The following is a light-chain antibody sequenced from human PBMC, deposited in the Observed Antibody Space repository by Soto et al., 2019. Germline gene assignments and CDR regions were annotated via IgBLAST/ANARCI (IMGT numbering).Light chain of an antibody. CDR2: YDS. V-gene: IGLV3-21*04. CDR1: NIGSKS. J-gene: IGLJ2*01. Sequence: SSELTQPPSVSVAPGKTARITCGGTNIGSKSVHWYQQKPGQAPVLVIYYDSDRPSGIPERFSGSNTANTATLTISRVEAGDEADYYCQVWDSSSDHVVFGGGTKLTVL. CDR3: QVWDSSSDHVV.